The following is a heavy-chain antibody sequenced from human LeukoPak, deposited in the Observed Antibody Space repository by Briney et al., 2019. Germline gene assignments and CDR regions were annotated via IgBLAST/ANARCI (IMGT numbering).Heavy chain of an antibody. CDR2: IYHSGST. J-gene: IGHJ4*02. Sequence: SETLSLTCTVSGGSISSGGYYWSWIRQPPGKGLEWIGYIYHSGSTYYNPSLKSRVTISVDRSKNQFSLKLSSVTAADTAVYYCATHPRVPAVDYWGQGTLVTVSS. V-gene: IGHV4-30-2*01. CDR1: GGSISSGGYY. CDR3: ATHPRVPAVDY. D-gene: IGHD2-2*01.